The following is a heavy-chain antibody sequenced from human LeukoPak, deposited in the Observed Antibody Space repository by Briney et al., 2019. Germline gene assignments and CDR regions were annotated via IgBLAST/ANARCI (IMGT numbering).Heavy chain of an antibody. CDR3: ARAAAAMNDY. V-gene: IGHV3-30-3*01. J-gene: IGHJ4*02. CDR1: GFTFSSYA. D-gene: IGHD2-2*01. Sequence: PWGSLRLSCAASGFTFSSYAMHWVRQAPGKGLEWVAVISYDGSNKYYADSVKGRFTISRDNSKNTLYLQMNSLRAEDTAVYYCARAAAAMNDYWGQGTLVTVSS. CDR2: ISYDGSNK.